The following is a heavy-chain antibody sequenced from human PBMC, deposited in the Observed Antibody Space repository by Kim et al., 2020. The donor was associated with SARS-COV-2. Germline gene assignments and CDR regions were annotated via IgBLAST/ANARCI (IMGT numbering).Heavy chain of an antibody. D-gene: IGHD6-19*01. V-gene: IGHV3-48*03. Sequence: ADSVKGRFTISRDNAKNSLYLQMNSLRAEDTAVYYCASLGAVAGFDAFDIWGQGTMVTVSS. CDR3: ASLGAVAGFDAFDI. J-gene: IGHJ3*02.